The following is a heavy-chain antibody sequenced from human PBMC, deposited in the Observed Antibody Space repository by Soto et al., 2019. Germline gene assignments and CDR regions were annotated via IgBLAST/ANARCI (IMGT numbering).Heavy chain of an antibody. V-gene: IGHV3-30-3*01. CDR2: ISYDGDNK. CDR3: ARACSGGLYGMGD. D-gene: IGHD2-15*01. J-gene: IGHJ6*02. CDR1: GFTFSSYA. Sequence: GGSLRLSCAASGFTFSSYAMHWVRQAPGKGLEWVAVISYDGDNKYYADSVKGRSTISRDDSKNTLYLQMNSLRGEDTAVYYCARACSGGLYGMGDWGQGTTVTVSS.